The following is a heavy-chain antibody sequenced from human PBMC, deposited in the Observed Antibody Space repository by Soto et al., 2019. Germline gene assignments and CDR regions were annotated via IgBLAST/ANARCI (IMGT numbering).Heavy chain of an antibody. CDR3: ARDLASTTIPNY. CDR1: GFTFSRYW. D-gene: IGHD4-17*01. V-gene: IGHV3-7*04. CDR2: IKQDGSEK. J-gene: IGHJ4*02. Sequence: EVQLVESGGGLVQPGGSLRLSCAASGFTFSRYWMSWVRQAPGKGLEWVANIKQDGSEKYYVDSVKGRFPISRDNAKNSLYLQMNSLRAEDTAVYYCARDLASTTIPNYWGQGTLVTVSS.